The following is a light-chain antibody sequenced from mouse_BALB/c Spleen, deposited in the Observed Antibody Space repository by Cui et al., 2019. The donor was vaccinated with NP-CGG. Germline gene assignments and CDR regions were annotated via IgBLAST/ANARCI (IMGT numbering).Light chain of an antibody. V-gene: IGLV1*01. CDR1: TVAVTTSNY. CDR2: GTK. Sequence: QAVLTQESALTTSPGETVTLTCRSSTVAVTTSNYANWVQEKPDHLFTGLIGGTKNRAPGVPARFSGSLIGDKAALSITGAQTEDEAIYFCALWYSNHWVFGGGTKLTVL. J-gene: IGLJ1*01. CDR3: ALWYSNHWV.